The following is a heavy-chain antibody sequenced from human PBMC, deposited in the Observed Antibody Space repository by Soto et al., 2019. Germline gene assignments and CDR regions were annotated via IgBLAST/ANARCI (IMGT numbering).Heavy chain of an antibody. Sequence: SETLSLTCTVSGGSISSGGYYWSWIRQHPGKGLEWIGYIYYSGSTYYNPSLKSRVTISVDTSKNQFSLKLSSVTAADTAVYYCARDRLVHWDVVVSVDAFDIWGQGTMVTVSS. CDR2: IYYSGST. CDR3: ARDRLVHWDVVVSVDAFDI. CDR1: GGSISSGGYY. J-gene: IGHJ3*02. V-gene: IGHV4-31*03. D-gene: IGHD2-2*01.